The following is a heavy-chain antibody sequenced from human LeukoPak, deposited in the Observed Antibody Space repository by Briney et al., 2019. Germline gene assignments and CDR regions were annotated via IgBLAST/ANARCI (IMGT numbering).Heavy chain of an antibody. V-gene: IGHV3-11*05. D-gene: IGHD4-17*01. CDR3: ARDLSTMTTWGHKGYFDY. Sequence: GGSLRLSCAASGFTFSDYYMSWIRQAPGKGLEWVSYISSSSSYTNYADSVKGRFTISRDNAKNSLYLQMKSLRAEDTAVYYCARDLSTMTTWGHKGYFDYWGQGTLVTVSS. CDR1: GFTFSDYY. CDR2: ISSSSSYT. J-gene: IGHJ4*02.